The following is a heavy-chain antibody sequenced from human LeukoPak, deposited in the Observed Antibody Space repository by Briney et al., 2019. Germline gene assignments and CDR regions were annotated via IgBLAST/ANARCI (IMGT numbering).Heavy chain of an antibody. CDR3: ARWHYDSSGLPCDY. V-gene: IGHV3-20*01. Sequence: GGSLRLSCAASGFTFDDYGMSWVRQAPGKGLEWVSGINWNGGSTGYADSVKGRFTISRDNAKNSLYLQMNSLRAEDTALYHCARWHYDSSGLPCDYWGQGTLVTVSS. D-gene: IGHD3-22*01. CDR1: GFTFDDYG. CDR2: INWNGGST. J-gene: IGHJ4*02.